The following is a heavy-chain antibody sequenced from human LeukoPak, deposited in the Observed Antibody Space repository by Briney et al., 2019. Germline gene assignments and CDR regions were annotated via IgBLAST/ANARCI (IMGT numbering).Heavy chain of an antibody. D-gene: IGHD6-13*01. CDR3: ATAGAAAGGYYFDY. Sequence: ASVKVSCKVSGYTFTDYYMHWVQQAPGKGREWMGLVDPEDGETIYAEKFQGRVTITADTSTDTAYMELSSLRSEDTAVYYCATAGAAAGGYYFDYWGQGTLVTVSP. V-gene: IGHV1-69-2*01. J-gene: IGHJ4*02. CDR2: VDPEDGET. CDR1: GYTFTDYY.